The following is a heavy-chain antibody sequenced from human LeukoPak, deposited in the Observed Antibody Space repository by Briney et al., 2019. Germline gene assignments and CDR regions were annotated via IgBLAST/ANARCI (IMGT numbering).Heavy chain of an antibody. J-gene: IGHJ4*02. Sequence: GGSLRLSCAASGFTFSSYSMNWVRQAPGKGLEWVSYISSSYSTMYYADSVRGRFTISRDNSKNTLYLQMNSLRAEDTAVYYCARDKGYGSGSYPSYYFDYWGQGTLVTVSS. V-gene: IGHV3-48*01. CDR2: ISSSYSTM. CDR3: ARDKGYGSGSYPSYYFDY. CDR1: GFTFSSYS. D-gene: IGHD3-10*01.